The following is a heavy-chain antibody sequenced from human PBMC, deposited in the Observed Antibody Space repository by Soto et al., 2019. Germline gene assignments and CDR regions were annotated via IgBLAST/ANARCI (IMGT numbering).Heavy chain of an antibody. V-gene: IGHV3-30*18. D-gene: IGHD3-3*01. J-gene: IGHJ5*02. Sequence: QPGGSLRLSCAASGFTFSSYGMHWVRQAPGKGLEWVAVISYDGSNKYYADSVKGRFTISRDNSKNTLYLQMNSLRAEDTAVYYCAKDRSTIFGVVIMGRGWFDPWGQGTLVTVSS. CDR2: ISYDGSNK. CDR3: AKDRSTIFGVVIMGRGWFDP. CDR1: GFTFSSYG.